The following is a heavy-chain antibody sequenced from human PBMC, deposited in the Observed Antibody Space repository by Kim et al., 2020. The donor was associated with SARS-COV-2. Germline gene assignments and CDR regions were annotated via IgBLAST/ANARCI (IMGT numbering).Heavy chain of an antibody. CDR3: ASAESGGWAYYDP. Sequence: GGSLRLSCAASGFTFSSYSMNWVRQAPGKGLECVAAISSSSRYIYYADSVKGRCTISRDNAKNSRYLHMNSLRAEDTGVYYCASAESGGWAYYDPWCQG. CDR2: ISSSSRYI. CDR1: GFTFSSYS. V-gene: IGHV3-21*04. J-gene: IGHJ5*02. D-gene: IGHD1-26*01.